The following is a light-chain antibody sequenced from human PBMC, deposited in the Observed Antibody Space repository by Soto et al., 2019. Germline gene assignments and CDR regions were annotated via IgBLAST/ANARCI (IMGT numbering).Light chain of an antibody. CDR1: QSVDSN. Sequence: EVLMTQSPATLSVSPGERATLSCRASQSVDSNLVWYQQKPGQAPRLLIYGASTRATGIPGRFSGSGFGTEFTLAISSLQSEDFAVYYCQQYKHWPRTFGQGTKVEIK. CDR3: QQYKHWPRT. CDR2: GAS. V-gene: IGKV3-15*01. J-gene: IGKJ1*01.